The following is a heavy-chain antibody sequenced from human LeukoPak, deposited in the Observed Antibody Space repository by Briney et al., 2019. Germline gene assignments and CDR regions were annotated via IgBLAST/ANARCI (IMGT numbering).Heavy chain of an antibody. D-gene: IGHD1-26*01. CDR1: GFTFSDSY. CDR3: AKAPSGSYVPFEF. Sequence: GGSLRLSCAGSGFTFSDSYMSWLRQAPGKGLEWVSVISGGSNTYYADSVKGRFTISRDNSKNTLYLQMNSLRAEDTAVYYCAKAPSGSYVPFEFWGQGTLVTVSS. CDR2: ISGGSNT. J-gene: IGHJ4*02. V-gene: IGHV3-23*01.